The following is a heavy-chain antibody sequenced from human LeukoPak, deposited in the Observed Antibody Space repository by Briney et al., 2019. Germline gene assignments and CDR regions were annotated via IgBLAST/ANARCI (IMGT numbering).Heavy chain of an antibody. D-gene: IGHD2-2*01. V-gene: IGHV4-59*08. J-gene: IGHJ5*02. Sequence: SETLSLTCTVSGGSISSYYWSWIRQPPGKGLEWIGYIYYSGTTNYNPSLKSRVTISVDTSKNQFSLKLSSVTAADTAVYYCARVCSSTSCPHYHWGQGTLVTVSS. CDR1: GGSISSYY. CDR2: IYYSGTT. CDR3: ARVCSSTSCPHYH.